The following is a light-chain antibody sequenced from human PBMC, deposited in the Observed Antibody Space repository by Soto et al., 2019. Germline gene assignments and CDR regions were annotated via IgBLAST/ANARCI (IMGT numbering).Light chain of an antibody. CDR3: QQRGNWPSLT. CDR2: DAS. J-gene: IGKJ4*01. V-gene: IGKV3-11*01. CDR1: QSISSQ. Sequence: EIVLTQSPATLSLSPGERATLSCRASQSISSQLAWYQQKPGQAPRLLIYDASNRATGIPARFRGSGSGTDFTLTIAGLEPVDFAVYYCQQRGNWPSLTFGGGTKVEIK.